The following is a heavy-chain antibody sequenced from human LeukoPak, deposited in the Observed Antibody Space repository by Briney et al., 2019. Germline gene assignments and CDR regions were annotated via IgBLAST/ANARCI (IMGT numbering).Heavy chain of an antibody. CDR3: ARDPAEDSSPPTDY. CDR2: VYHSGST. Sequence: SETLSLTCVVNNGSFTGYFWSWIRQPPGKGLEWIGEVYHSGSTNYNPSLKSRLSISADMSKKQFSLKLNSVTAADTAVYYCARDPAEDSSPPTDYWGQGTLVTVSS. CDR1: NGSFTGYF. D-gene: IGHD3-22*01. J-gene: IGHJ4*02. V-gene: IGHV4-34*01.